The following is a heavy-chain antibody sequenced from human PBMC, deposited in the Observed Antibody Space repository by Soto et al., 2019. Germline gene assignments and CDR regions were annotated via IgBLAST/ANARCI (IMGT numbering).Heavy chain of an antibody. CDR2: ISGSGGST. CDR1: GFTFSSYA. Sequence: EVQLLESGGGLVQPGGSLRLSCAASGFTFSSYAMSWVRQAPGKGLEWVSAISGSGGSTYYADSVKGRFTISRDNSKNTLYLQMNSLRAEDTAVYYCAKSANYGSGSYFSHYFDYWGQGTLVTVSS. D-gene: IGHD3-10*01. CDR3: AKSANYGSGSYFSHYFDY. J-gene: IGHJ4*02. V-gene: IGHV3-23*01.